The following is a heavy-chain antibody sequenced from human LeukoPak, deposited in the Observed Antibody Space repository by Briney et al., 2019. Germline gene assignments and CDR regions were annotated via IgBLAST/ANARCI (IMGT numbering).Heavy chain of an antibody. V-gene: IGHV3-33*01. D-gene: IGHD3-22*01. CDR3: ARDKPPPYYYDSSGIFDY. CDR2: IWYDGSNK. CDR1: GFTFSSYG. J-gene: IGHJ4*02. Sequence: PGGSLRLSCAASGFTFSSYGMHWVRQAPGKGLEWVAVIWYDGSNKYYADSVKGRFTISRGNSKNTLYLQMNSLRAEDTAVYYCARDKPPPYYYDSSGIFDYWGQGTLVTVSS.